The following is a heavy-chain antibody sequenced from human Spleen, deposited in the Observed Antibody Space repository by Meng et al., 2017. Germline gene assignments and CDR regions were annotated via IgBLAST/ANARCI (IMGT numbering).Heavy chain of an antibody. Sequence: QVQLQQSGPGLVKPSQTLSPTCAISGDSVSSNSAAWNWIRQSPSRGLEWLGRTYYRSKWYSSYAVSVKSRITINPDTSKNQFSLRLISVTPEDAAIYFCARGNSGYLDHWGQGILVTVSS. CDR2: TYYRSKWYS. D-gene: IGHD3-9*01. CDR1: GDSVSSNSAA. J-gene: IGHJ4*02. CDR3: ARGNSGYLDH. V-gene: IGHV6-1*01.